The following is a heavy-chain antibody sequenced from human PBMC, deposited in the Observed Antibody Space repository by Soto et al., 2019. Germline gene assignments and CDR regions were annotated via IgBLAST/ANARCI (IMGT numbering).Heavy chain of an antibody. CDR2: INHSGST. J-gene: IGHJ5*02. V-gene: IGHV4-34*01. CDR1: GGSFSGYY. Sequence: SEILSLTCAVYGGSFSGYYWSWIRYPPGKGLEWIGEINHSGSTNYNPSLKSRVTISVDTSKNQFSLKLSSVTAADTAMYYCARGGGQWLPSGFDPWGQGTLVTLSS. CDR3: ARGGGQWLPSGFDP. D-gene: IGHD6-19*01.